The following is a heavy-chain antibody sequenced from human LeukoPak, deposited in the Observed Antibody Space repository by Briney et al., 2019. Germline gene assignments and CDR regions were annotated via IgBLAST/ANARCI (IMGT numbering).Heavy chain of an antibody. D-gene: IGHD1-26*01. CDR3: ATNSGSYGWLDP. V-gene: IGHV4-31*03. CDR2: IYYSGST. CDR1: GGSISSGGYY. J-gene: IGHJ5*02. Sequence: SETLSLTCTVSGGSISSGGYYWSWIRQHPGKGLEWIGYIYYSGSTYYNPSLKSRVTISVDTSKNQFSLKLSSVTAADTAVYYCATNSGSYGWLDPWGQGTLVTVSS.